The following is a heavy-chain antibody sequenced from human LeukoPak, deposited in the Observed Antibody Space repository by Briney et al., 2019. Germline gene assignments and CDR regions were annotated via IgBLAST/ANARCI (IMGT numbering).Heavy chain of an antibody. V-gene: IGHV4-28*05. Sequence: SETLSLTCAVSGDSISRSDWWAWIRQPPGKGLEWLGNIYYSGRIYHNPSLQTRVIMSVDSSKNQFSLRLGSATAMDTAVYYCAKTRSGTYYGDSFDIWGQGILVIVSS. CDR2: IYYSGRI. CDR3: AKTRSGTYYGDSFDI. J-gene: IGHJ3*02. D-gene: IGHD1-26*01. CDR1: GDSISRSDW.